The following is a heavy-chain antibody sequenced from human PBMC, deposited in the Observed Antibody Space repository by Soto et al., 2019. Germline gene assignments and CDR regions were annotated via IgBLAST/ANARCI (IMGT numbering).Heavy chain of an antibody. CDR3: ARRTVAGTYNWFDP. Sequence: SETLSLTCAVSGDSIIGIYHWAWIRQSPGRGLEWIASIYHTGTTYYTPSLESRVTISVDTSKNQFSLKLSSVTAADTAVYYCARRTVAGTYNWFDPWGQGTLVTVSS. CDR2: IYHTGTT. V-gene: IGHV4-38-2*01. CDR1: GDSIIGIYH. J-gene: IGHJ5*02. D-gene: IGHD6-19*01.